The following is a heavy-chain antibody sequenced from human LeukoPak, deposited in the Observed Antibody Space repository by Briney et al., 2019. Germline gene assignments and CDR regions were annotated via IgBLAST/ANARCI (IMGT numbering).Heavy chain of an antibody. CDR2: FSGSGGST. CDR3: ARVAAVHKGRAFDI. J-gene: IGHJ3*02. V-gene: IGHV3-23*01. D-gene: IGHD6-13*01. CDR1: GFTFSSYA. Sequence: GGSLRLSCAASGFTFSSYAMSWVRQAPGKGLGWVSTFSGSGGSTHYADSVKGRFTISRDNAKNSLYLQMNSLRAEDTAVYYCARVAAVHKGRAFDIWGQGTMVTVSS.